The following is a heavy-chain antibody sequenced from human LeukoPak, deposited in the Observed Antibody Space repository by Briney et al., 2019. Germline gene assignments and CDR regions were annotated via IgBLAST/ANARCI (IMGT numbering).Heavy chain of an antibody. Sequence: ASVKVSCKASGYTFTGYYMHWVRQAPGQRLECMGWIDPNSGGTNYAQKFQGRVTMTRDTSISTAYMELSRLRSDDTAVYYCARGRPSPVIRITMVRQDAFDIWGQGTMVTVSS. CDR3: ARGRPSPVIRITMVRQDAFDI. V-gene: IGHV1-2*02. CDR1: GYTFTGYY. J-gene: IGHJ3*02. CDR2: IDPNSGGT. D-gene: IGHD3-10*01.